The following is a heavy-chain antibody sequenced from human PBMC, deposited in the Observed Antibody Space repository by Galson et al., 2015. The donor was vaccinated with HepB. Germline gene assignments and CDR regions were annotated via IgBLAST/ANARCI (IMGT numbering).Heavy chain of an antibody. Sequence: SLRLSCAASGFLCSSSSINGVRQAPGKGLEWVSSISSSSYIYYADTVQGRFTISRDYSKNSLYLQMNSLRAEDTAVYYCARALLLARIAAAVLVDYWGQGTLVTVSS. CDR1: GFLCSSSS. D-gene: IGHD6-13*01. V-gene: IGHV3-21*01. CDR2: ISSSSYI. CDR3: ARALLLARIAAAVLVDY. J-gene: IGHJ4*02.